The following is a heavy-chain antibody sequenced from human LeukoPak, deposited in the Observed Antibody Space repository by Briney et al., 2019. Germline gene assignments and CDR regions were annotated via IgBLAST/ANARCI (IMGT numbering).Heavy chain of an antibody. CDR3: ARVTKKNVGAP. Sequence: ASVKVSCKASGYSFTNYDINWVRQATGQGLEWMGWISAYNGNTNYAQKLQGRVTMTTDTSTSTAYMELRSLRSDDTAVYYCARVTKKNVGAPWGQGTLVTVSS. D-gene: IGHD4/OR15-4a*01. V-gene: IGHV1-18*01. J-gene: IGHJ5*02. CDR2: ISAYNGNT. CDR1: GYSFTNYD.